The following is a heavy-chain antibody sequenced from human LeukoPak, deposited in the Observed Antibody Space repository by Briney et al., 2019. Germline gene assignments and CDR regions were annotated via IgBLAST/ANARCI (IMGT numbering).Heavy chain of an antibody. J-gene: IGHJ6*03. CDR2: ISGSGGST. CDR1: GFTFSSYA. CDR3: ARDGIAAQYYYYMDV. V-gene: IGHV3-23*01. D-gene: IGHD6-6*01. Sequence: GGSLRLSCAASGFTFSSYAMSWVRQAPGKGLEWVSAISGSGGSTYYADSVKGRFTISRDNAKNSLYLQMNSLRAEDTAVYYCARDGIAAQYYYYMDVWGKGTTVTVSS.